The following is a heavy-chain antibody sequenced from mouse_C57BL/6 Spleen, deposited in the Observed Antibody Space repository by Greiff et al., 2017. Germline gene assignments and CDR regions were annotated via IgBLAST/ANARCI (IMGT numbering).Heavy chain of an antibody. CDR3: ARATWYFDY. CDR2: INYDGSST. Sequence: EVKLMESEGGLVQPGSSMKLSCTASGFTFSDYYMAWVRQVPEKGLEWVANINYDGSSTYYLDSLKSRFIISRDNAKNILYLQMSSLKSEDTATYYCARATWYFDYWGQGTTLTVSS. V-gene: IGHV5-16*01. J-gene: IGHJ2*01. CDR1: GFTFSDYY.